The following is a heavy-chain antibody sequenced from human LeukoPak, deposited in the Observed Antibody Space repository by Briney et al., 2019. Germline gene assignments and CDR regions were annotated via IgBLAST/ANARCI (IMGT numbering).Heavy chain of an antibody. D-gene: IGHD4-23*01. J-gene: IGHJ5*02. CDR2: IIPIFGTA. CDR1: GGTFSSYA. V-gene: IGHV1-69*13. Sequence: SVKVSCKASGGTFSSYAISWVRQAPGQGLEWMGGIIPIFGTANYAQKFQGRVTITADESTSTAYMELSSLRSEDTAVYYCARDYGGNSGWFDPWGQGTLVTVSS. CDR3: ARDYGGNSGWFDP.